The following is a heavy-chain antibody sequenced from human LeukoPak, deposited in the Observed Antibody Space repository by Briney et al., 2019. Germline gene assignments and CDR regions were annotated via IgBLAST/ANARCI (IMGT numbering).Heavy chain of an antibody. CDR2: ISAYNGNT. J-gene: IGHJ4*02. CDR1: GYTFTSYG. V-gene: IGHV1-18*01. Sequence: GASVKVSCKASGYTFTSYGISWVRQAPGQGLEWMGWISAYNGNTNYAQKLQGRVTMTTDTSTSTAYMELRSLRSEDTAVYYCARDELERRRGTSIRERPRDYWGQGTLVTVSS. D-gene: IGHD1-1*01. CDR3: ARDELERRRGTSIRERPRDY.